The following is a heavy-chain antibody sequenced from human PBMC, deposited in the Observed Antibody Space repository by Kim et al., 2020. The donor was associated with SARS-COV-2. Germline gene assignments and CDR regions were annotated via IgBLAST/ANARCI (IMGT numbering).Heavy chain of an antibody. V-gene: IGHV3-11*06. D-gene: IGHD3-22*01. CDR2: ISSGGTHT. CDR3: VRGRNYYESSGFCPDM. J-gene: IGHJ3*02. Sequence: GGSLRLSCAASGFTFSDHYMTWIRQAPGKGLEWISFISSGGTHTNYADSVKSRFTISRDNAKNKVLLQMNSLRDGDTAVYFCVRGRNYYESSGFCPDMWGQATNVTVSS. CDR1: GFTFSDHY.